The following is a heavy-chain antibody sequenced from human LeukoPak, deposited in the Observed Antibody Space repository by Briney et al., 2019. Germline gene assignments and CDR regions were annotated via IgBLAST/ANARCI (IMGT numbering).Heavy chain of an antibody. Sequence: SQTLSLTCTVSGGSIGSGGYYWSWLRQHPGKGLEWFGYIYYSGSTYYNPSLKSRVTILVDTSKTQFSLKLSSVTAADTAVYYCARGEERYSYGYPRHFDYWGQGTLVTVSS. J-gene: IGHJ4*02. D-gene: IGHD5-18*01. CDR3: ARGEERYSYGYPRHFDY. CDR2: IYYSGST. V-gene: IGHV4-31*03. CDR1: GGSIGSGGYY.